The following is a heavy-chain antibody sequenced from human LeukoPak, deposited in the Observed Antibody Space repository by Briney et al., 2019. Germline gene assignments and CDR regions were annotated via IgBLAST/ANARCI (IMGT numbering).Heavy chain of an antibody. CDR3: ASDRGYYDDTNYSLDY. Sequence: PGGSLRLSCAASGFTFNKYGMNWVRQAPGKGLEWVSFISGSGGSTYYAGSVKGRFTISRDNSKNTRYLRLNSFRTEDTAIYYCASDRGYYDDTNYSLDYWGQGTLVIVSS. J-gene: IGHJ4*02. CDR2: ISGSGGST. D-gene: IGHD3-22*01. CDR1: GFTFNKYG. V-gene: IGHV3-23*01.